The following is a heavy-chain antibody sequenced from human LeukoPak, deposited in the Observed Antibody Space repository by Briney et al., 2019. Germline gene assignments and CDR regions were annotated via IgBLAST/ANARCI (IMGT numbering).Heavy chain of an antibody. CDR1: GDSISSGGYS. CDR3: ARGLTGVTGWGIDY. Sequence: SQTLSLTCTVSGDSISSGGYSWSWIRQPPGKGLEWIGYIYYSGSTYYNPSLKSRVTISVDTSKNQFSLKLSSVTAADTAVYYCARGLTGVTGWGIDYWGQGTLVTVSS. J-gene: IGHJ4*02. CDR2: IYYSGST. D-gene: IGHD7-27*01. V-gene: IGHV4-30-4*07.